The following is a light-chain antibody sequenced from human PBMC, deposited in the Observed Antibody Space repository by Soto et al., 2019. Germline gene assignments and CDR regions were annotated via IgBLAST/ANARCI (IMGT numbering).Light chain of an antibody. Sequence: EIVLTQSPATLSLSPGERATLSCRASQSVSSYLAWYQQKPGQAPRLLIYDASNRATGIPARFSGSGSGTDFXXTISSLXXXXXXVYYCQQRSNWPTFGGGTKVEIK. CDR1: QSVSSY. CDR2: DAS. CDR3: QQRSNWPT. V-gene: IGKV3-11*01. J-gene: IGKJ4*01.